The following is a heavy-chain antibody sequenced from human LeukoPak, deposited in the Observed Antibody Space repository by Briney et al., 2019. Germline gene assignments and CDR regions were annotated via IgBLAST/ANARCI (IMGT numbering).Heavy chain of an antibody. V-gene: IGHV4-34*01. Sequence: PSETLSLTCAVYGGSFSGYYWSWIRQPPGKGLEWIGEINHSGSTNYNPSLKSRVTISVDTSKNQFSLKLSSVTAADTAVYYCARGGDTAMVYYYYMDVWGKGTTVTVSS. J-gene: IGHJ6*03. CDR3: ARGGDTAMVYYYYMDV. CDR1: GGSFSGYY. CDR2: INHSGST. D-gene: IGHD5-18*01.